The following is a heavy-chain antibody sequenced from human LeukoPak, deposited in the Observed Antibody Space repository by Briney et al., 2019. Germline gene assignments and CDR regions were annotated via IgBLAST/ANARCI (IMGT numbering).Heavy chain of an antibody. Sequence: ASVKVSCKASGYTFTSYGISWVRQAPGQGPEWMGWISAYNGNTNYAQKLQGRVTMTTDTSTSTAYMELRSLRSDDTAVYYCARDRELRDFWSGYYILGVVSYYFDYWGLGTLVTVSS. D-gene: IGHD3-3*01. CDR3: ARDRELRDFWSGYYILGVVSYYFDY. V-gene: IGHV1-18*01. J-gene: IGHJ4*02. CDR1: GYTFTSYG. CDR2: ISAYNGNT.